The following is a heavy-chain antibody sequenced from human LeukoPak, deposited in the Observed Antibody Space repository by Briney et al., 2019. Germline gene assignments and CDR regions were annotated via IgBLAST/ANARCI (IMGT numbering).Heavy chain of an antibody. J-gene: IGHJ5*02. CDR3: ARDVRFDP. Sequence: GRSLRLSCSASGFTASSNYMSCVRQAPGKGLEWVSVIYSDCSTYYADAVKGRFTISRDNDKNSLYLQMNSLRDEDTAVYYCARDVRFDPWGQGTLVTVSS. V-gene: IGHV3-66*01. CDR1: GFTASSNY. D-gene: IGHD2-8*01. CDR2: IYSDCST.